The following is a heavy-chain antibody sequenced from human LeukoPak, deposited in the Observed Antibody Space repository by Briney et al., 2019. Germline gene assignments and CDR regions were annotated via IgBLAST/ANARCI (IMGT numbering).Heavy chain of an antibody. CDR1: GYSISSGYY. V-gene: IGHV4-38-2*02. CDR2: IYHTGST. Sequence: PSETLSLTCTVSGYSISSGYYWGWIRQPPGKGLEWIGSIYHTGSTYYNPSLKSRVTISVDTSKNQFSLKLSSVTAADTAVYYCARDGSPPHFWSGYYSRWFDPWGQGTLVTVSS. D-gene: IGHD3-3*02. CDR3: ARDGSPPHFWSGYYSRWFDP. J-gene: IGHJ5*02.